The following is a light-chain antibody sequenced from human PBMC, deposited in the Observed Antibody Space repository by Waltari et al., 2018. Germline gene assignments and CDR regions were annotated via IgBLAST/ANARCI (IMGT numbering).Light chain of an antibody. CDR3: QQSYSTQT. Sequence: DIQMTQSPSSLSASVGDRVTITYRASQTISNYLNWYQQKPGKAPKRLIYSASTLQSGVPSRFRGSRYGTDFTLTISSLQPEDFATYYCQQSYSTQTFGQGTKVEVK. V-gene: IGKV1-39*01. CDR1: QTISNY. CDR2: SAS. J-gene: IGKJ1*01.